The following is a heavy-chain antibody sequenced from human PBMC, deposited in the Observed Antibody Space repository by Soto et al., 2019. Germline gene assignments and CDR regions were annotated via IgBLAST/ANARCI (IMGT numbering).Heavy chain of an antibody. CDR3: ARFTVTTYDY. CDR1: GGSFSGYY. Sequence: LEILSLTCAVYGGSFSGYYWSWIRQPPGKGLEWIGEINHSGSTNYNPSLKSRVTISVDTSKNQFSLKLSSVTAADTAVYYCARFTVTTYDYWGQGTLVTVSS. V-gene: IGHV4-34*01. CDR2: INHSGST. D-gene: IGHD4-17*01. J-gene: IGHJ4*02.